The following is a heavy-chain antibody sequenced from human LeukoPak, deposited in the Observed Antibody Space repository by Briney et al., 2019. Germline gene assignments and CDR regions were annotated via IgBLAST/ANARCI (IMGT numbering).Heavy chain of an antibody. V-gene: IGHV3-49*04. CDR2: ISSKAYGGTT. D-gene: IGHD3-3*01. Sequence: GRSLRLSCTASGFTFGDYAMSWVRQAPGKRLEWVGFISSKAYGGTTEYAASVKGRFTISRDDSKSSAYLQMNSLKTEDTAVYYCTRDSPHAYDFWSGYFFDYWGQGTLVTVSS. CDR3: TRDSPHAYDFWSGYFFDY. CDR1: GFTFGDYA. J-gene: IGHJ4*02.